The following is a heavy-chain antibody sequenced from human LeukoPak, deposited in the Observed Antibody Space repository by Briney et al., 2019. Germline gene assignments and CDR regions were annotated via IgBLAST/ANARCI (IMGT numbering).Heavy chain of an antibody. CDR2: INAGASKT. CDR1: GFSFGSYV. J-gene: IGHJ4*02. Sequence: GGSLRLSCATSGFSFGSYVMSWVRQAPGKGLEWVSTINAGASKTDYADFVKGRFTTSRDNSRNTLYLQMHSLRADDTAVYYCVKEQPLPDHWGQGTMVAVSS. D-gene: IGHD3-10*01. V-gene: IGHV3-23*01. CDR3: VKEQPLPDH.